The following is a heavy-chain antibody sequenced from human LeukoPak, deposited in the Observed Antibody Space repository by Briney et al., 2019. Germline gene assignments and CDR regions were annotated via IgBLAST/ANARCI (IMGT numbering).Heavy chain of an antibody. Sequence: GGSLRLSCAASGFTFSDYYMSWIRQAPGKGLEWVSYISSSSSYTNYADPVKGRFTISRDNAKNSLYLQMNSLRAEDTAVYYCAKGDDYYGSGSNDYWGQGTLVTVSS. CDR2: ISSSSSYT. V-gene: IGHV3-11*05. D-gene: IGHD3-10*01. CDR3: AKGDDYYGSGSNDY. J-gene: IGHJ4*02. CDR1: GFTFSDYY.